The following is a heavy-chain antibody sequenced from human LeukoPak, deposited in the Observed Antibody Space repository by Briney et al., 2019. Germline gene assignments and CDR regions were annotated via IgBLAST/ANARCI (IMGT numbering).Heavy chain of an antibody. V-gene: IGHV4-59*08. CDR3: ARRMVTVTDAFDI. J-gene: IGHJ3*02. CDR1: GDSLTSHF. CDR2: VFHSGTT. Sequence: SETLSLTCNVSGDSLTSHFWSWIRQTPGKGLEWIGYVFHSGTTNYSPSLKSRVTISLDTSKKEFYLRRASMTAADIGVYYCARRMVTVTDAFDIWGRGTKVSVSS. D-gene: IGHD2-21*02.